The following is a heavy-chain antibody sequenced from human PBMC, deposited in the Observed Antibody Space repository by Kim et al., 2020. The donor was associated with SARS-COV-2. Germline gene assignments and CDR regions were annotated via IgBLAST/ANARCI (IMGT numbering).Heavy chain of an antibody. V-gene: IGHV4-39*01. J-gene: IGHJ6*02. D-gene: IGHD6-6*01. CDR2: IYYSGST. CDR1: GGSISSSSYY. CDR3: ARRPLLGIAARSPVVGYYYYYGMDV. Sequence: SETLSLTCTVSGGSISSSSYYWGWIRQPPGKGLEWIGSIYYSGSTYYNPSLKSRVTISVDTSKNQFSLKLSSVTAADTAVYYCARRPLLGIAARSPVVGYYYYYGMDVWGQGTTVTVSS.